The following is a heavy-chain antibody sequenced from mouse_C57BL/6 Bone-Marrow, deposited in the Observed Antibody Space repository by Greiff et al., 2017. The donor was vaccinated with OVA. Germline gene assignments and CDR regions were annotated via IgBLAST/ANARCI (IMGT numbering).Heavy chain of an antibody. CDR3: ARVGLYWDVWYFDV. CDR2: INPSNGGT. D-gene: IGHD4-1*01. V-gene: IGHV1-53*01. CDR1: GYTFTSYW. J-gene: IGHJ1*03. Sequence: QVQLQQSGTELVKPGASVKLSCKASGYTFTSYWMHWVKQRPGQGLEWIGNINPSNGGTNYNEKFKSKATLTVDKSSSTAYMQLSSLTSEDSAVYYCARVGLYWDVWYFDVWGTGTTVTVSS.